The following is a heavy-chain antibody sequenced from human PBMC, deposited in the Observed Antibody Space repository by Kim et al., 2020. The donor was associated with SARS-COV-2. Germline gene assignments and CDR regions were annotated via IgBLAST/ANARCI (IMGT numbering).Heavy chain of an antibody. CDR3: AKDGTHLIYYFDS. Sequence: GGSLRLSCAGSGFTFPNYAMHWVRQAPGKGLEWVALISSGANDKFYAESVKGRFTISRDDSLNVVYLQMNSLRPEDTAVYYCAKDGTHLIYYFDSWGQGTIVTVSS. V-gene: IGHV3-30*18. D-gene: IGHD3-3*02. J-gene: IGHJ4*02. CDR2: ISSGANDK. CDR1: GFTFPNYA.